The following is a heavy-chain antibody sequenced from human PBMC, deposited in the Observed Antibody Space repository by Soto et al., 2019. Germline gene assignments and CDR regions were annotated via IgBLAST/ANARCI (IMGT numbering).Heavy chain of an antibody. CDR1: GFTFSSYG. Sequence: VGSLRLSCAASGFTFSSYGMSWVRQAPVKVLEWVSYISSSGSTIYYADSVKGRFTISRDNAKNSLYLQMNSLRAEYTAVYYCARVNTFDYWGQGTLVTVSS. V-gene: IGHV3-48*03. CDR3: ARVNTFDY. CDR2: ISSSGSTI. J-gene: IGHJ4*02.